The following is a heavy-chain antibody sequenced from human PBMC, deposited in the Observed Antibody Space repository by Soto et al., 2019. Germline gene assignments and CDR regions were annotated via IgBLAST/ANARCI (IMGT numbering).Heavy chain of an antibody. V-gene: IGHV3-49*03. CDR2: IRSKAYGGTT. J-gene: IGHJ5*02. Sequence: GGSLRLSCTASGFTFGDYAMSWFRQAPGKGLEWVGFIRSKAYGGTTEYAASVKGRFTISRDDSKSIAYLQMNSLKTGDTAVYYCTRDASPRGAALDWFDPWGQGTLVTVSS. CDR1: GFTFGDYA. D-gene: IGHD6-6*01. CDR3: TRDASPRGAALDWFDP.